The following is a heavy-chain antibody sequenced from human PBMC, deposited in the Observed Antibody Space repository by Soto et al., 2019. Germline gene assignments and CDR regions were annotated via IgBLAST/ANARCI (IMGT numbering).Heavy chain of an antibody. V-gene: IGHV3-23*01. Sequence: EVQLLESGGGLVQPGGSLRLSCAASGFTFSSYAMSWVRQAPGKGLEWVSAISGSGGSTYYADSVKGRFTISRDNSKNSLYLQMNSQRAEDTAVYYCAISTTVTQQPTWYFDLWGRGTLVTVSS. J-gene: IGHJ2*01. CDR3: AISTTVTQQPTWYFDL. CDR1: GFTFSSYA. D-gene: IGHD4-17*01. CDR2: ISGSGGST.